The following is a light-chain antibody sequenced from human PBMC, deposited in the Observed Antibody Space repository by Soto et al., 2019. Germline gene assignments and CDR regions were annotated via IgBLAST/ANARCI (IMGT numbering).Light chain of an antibody. Sequence: QSVLTQPASVSGSPEQSITISCTGTSSDVGSYNLVSWYQQHPGKAPKLMIYEVSKRPSGVSNRFSGSKSGNTASLTISGLQAEDEADYYCCSYAGSSKVFGGGTKLTVL. V-gene: IGLV2-23*02. CDR2: EVS. CDR3: CSYAGSSKV. J-gene: IGLJ2*01. CDR1: SSDVGSYNL.